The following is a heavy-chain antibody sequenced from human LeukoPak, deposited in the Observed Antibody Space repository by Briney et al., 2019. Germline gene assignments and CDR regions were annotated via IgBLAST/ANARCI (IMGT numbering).Heavy chain of an antibody. CDR3: GKGGGCYGSGGEYYFDY. V-gene: IGHV3-23*01. D-gene: IGHD3-10*01. J-gene: IGHJ4*02. Sequence: GGSLRLSCAASGFTFSRNVMSWVRQAPGKGLEWVSVVSASGGSTDYADSVKGRFTISRDNSKNTLYLQMNSLRAEDTAVYYCGKGGGCYGSGGEYYFDYWGQGTLVTVSS. CDR2: VSASGGST. CDR1: GFTFSRNV.